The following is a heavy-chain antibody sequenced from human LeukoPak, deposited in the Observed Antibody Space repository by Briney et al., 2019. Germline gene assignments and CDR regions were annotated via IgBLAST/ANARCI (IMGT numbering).Heavy chain of an antibody. J-gene: IGHJ4*02. CDR3: AKDQPYSSGWHEYFDY. Sequence: GGSLRLSCAASGFTFSSYAMSWVRQAPGKGLEWVSAISGSGGSTYYADSVKGRFTISRDNSKNTLYLQMNSLRAEDTAVYYCAKDQPYSSGWHEYFDYWGQGTLVTVSP. CDR1: GFTFSSYA. V-gene: IGHV3-23*01. D-gene: IGHD6-19*01. CDR2: ISGSGGST.